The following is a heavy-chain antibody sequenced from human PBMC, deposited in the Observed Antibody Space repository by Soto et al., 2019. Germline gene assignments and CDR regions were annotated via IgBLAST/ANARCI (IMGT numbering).Heavy chain of an antibody. CDR1: GLTFSNYE. D-gene: IGHD3-10*01. CDR3: ATRSGGGGAFDF. CDR2: IGRGGTTT. V-gene: IGHV3-48*03. Sequence: PGGSLRLSCAASGLTFSNYEMNWVRQAPGKGLEWVSYIGRGGTTTYYADSLKGRFTISRDNAKNSLYLQMNSLRAEDTAVYYCATRSGGGGAFDFWGQGTRVTVSS. J-gene: IGHJ3*01.